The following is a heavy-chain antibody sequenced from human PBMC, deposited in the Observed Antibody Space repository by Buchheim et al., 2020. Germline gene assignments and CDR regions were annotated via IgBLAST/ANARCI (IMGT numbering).Heavy chain of an antibody. D-gene: IGHD5-18*01. CDR1: GGSISSSNW. J-gene: IGHJ6*03. Sequence: QVQLQESGPGLVKPSGTLSLTCAVSGGSISSSNWWSWVRQPPGKGLEWIGEIYHSGSTNYNPSLQMRVTISVDKSKNQFSLKLSSVIAADTAVYYCARDSALDTAMVTNYYYMDVWGKGTT. CDR2: IYHSGST. CDR3: ARDSALDTAMVTNYYYMDV. V-gene: IGHV4-4*02.